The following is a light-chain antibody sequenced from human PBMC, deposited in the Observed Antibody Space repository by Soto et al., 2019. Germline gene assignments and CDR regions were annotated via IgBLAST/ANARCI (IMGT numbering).Light chain of an antibody. Sequence: IQMTQSPSTLSSSVGDIFTITCRASQGISSALAWYQQKPGKAPKVMIYDASSLASGVPSRFSGSGSGTDFTLTISSLQPEDFATYYCQQFNNYPITFGQGTRLEIK. CDR3: QQFNNYPIT. V-gene: IGKV1D-13*01. CDR1: QGISSA. CDR2: DAS. J-gene: IGKJ5*01.